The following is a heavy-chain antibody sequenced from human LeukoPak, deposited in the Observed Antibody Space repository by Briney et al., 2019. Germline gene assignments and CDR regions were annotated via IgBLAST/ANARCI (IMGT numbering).Heavy chain of an antibody. D-gene: IGHD3-3*01. CDR3: ARDLSPYDFWSGASNWFDP. J-gene: IGHJ5*02. CDR1: GGSISSYY. V-gene: IGHV4-4*07. CDR2: IYTSGST. Sequence: SETLSLTCTVSGGSISSYYWSWIRQPAGKGLEWIGRIYTSGSTNYNPSLKSRVTISVDTSKNQFSLKLSSVTAADTAVYYCARDLSPYDFWSGASNWFDPWGQGTLVTVSS.